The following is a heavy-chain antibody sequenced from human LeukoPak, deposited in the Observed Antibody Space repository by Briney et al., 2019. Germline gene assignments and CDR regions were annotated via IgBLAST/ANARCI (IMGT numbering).Heavy chain of an antibody. CDR3: ARDGAARGSGSYGD. D-gene: IGHD3-10*01. CDR2: ISSSSSTI. Sequence: GGSLRLSCAASGFTFSSYSMNWVRQAPGKVLEWLSYISSSSSTIYYADSVKGRFTISRDNAKNSLYLQVNSLRAEDTAVYYCARDGAARGSGSYGDWGQGTLVTVSS. CDR1: GFTFSSYS. J-gene: IGHJ4*02. V-gene: IGHV3-48*01.